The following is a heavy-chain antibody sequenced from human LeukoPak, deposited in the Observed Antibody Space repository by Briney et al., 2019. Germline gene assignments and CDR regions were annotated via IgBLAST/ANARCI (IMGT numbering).Heavy chain of an antibody. D-gene: IGHD3-16*02. J-gene: IGHJ4*02. Sequence: SETLSLTCAVYGGSFSGYYWSWIRQPPGKGLEWIGEINHSGSTNYNPSLKSRVTISVDTSKNQFSLKLSSVTAADTAVYYCARGSPYDYVWGSHRPWYFDYWGQGTLVTVSS. V-gene: IGHV4-34*01. CDR3: ARGSPYDYVWGSHRPWYFDY. CDR1: GGSFSGYY. CDR2: INHSGST.